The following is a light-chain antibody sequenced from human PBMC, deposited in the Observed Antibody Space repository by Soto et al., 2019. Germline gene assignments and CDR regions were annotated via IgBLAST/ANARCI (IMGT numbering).Light chain of an antibody. Sequence: QAVVTQEPSLTVSPGGTVTLTCASSTGAVTSGYYPNWFQQENGQAPRALIDSTSNKHSWTPARFSGSLLGGKAALTLSGVKPEVEAGYYCLLYYGGAQLVVFGGGTKLTVL. CDR3: LLYYGGAQLVV. CDR1: TGAVTSGYY. V-gene: IGLV7-43*01. CDR2: STS. J-gene: IGLJ2*01.